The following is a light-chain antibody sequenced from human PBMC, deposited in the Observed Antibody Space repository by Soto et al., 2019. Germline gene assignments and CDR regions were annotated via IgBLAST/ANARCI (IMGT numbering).Light chain of an antibody. CDR2: GSI. CDR1: QGISGF. Sequence: DIQMTQSPYSLAASVGDGVTISCRASQGISGFLNWYQQKPGKAPTLLIYGSINLQSGVPSRFSGAGSGTDFTLTITSLQPEDFATYYCQQSHSIPHTFGQGTKVDIK. V-gene: IGKV1-39*01. J-gene: IGKJ2*01. CDR3: QQSHSIPHT.